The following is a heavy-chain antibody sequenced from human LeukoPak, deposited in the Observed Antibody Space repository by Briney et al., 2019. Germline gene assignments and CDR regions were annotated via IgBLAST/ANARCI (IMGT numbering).Heavy chain of an antibody. V-gene: IGHV3-73*01. J-gene: IGHJ4*02. CDR2: IRSKANSYAT. CDR1: GFTFSGSA. CDR3: TTRYCSSTSCYFDY. Sequence: TGGSLRLSCAASGFTFSGSAMHWVRQASGKGLEWVGRIRSKANSYATAYAASVKGRFTISRDDSKNTAYLQMNSLKTEDTAVYHCTTRYCSSTSCYFDYWGQGTLVTVSS. D-gene: IGHD2-2*01.